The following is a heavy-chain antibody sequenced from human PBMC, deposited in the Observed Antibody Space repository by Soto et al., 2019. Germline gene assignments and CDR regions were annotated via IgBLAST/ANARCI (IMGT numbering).Heavy chain of an antibody. CDR3: ARDRGKLQRYWYFDL. V-gene: IGHV3-33*01. D-gene: IGHD4-4*01. CDR1: GFTFSSYG. Sequence: GGSLRLSCAASGFTFSSYGMHWVRQAPGKGLEWVAVIWYDGSNKYYADSVKGRFTISRDNSKNTLYLQMNSLRAEDTAVYYCARDRGKLQRYWYFDLWGRGTLVTVSS. CDR2: IWYDGSNK. J-gene: IGHJ2*01.